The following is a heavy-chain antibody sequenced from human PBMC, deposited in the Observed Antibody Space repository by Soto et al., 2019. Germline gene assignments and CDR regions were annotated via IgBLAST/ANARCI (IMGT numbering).Heavy chain of an antibody. Sequence: EVQLVESGGGSFQPGGSLRLSCVASGFTFSNYWMHWVRQVPGKGLVWVSRIDSEGTTTGYADSVKGRFTISRDNAKNTLYLQMNSLRVEDTAVYYCARLTQWWGQGTRVTVSS. V-gene: IGHV3-74*01. J-gene: IGHJ4*02. CDR1: GFTFSNYW. D-gene: IGHD2-8*01. CDR2: IDSEGTTT. CDR3: ARLTQW.